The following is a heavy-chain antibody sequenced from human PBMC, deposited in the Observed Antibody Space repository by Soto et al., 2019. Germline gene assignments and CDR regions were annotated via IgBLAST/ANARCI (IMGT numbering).Heavy chain of an antibody. J-gene: IGHJ4*02. CDR3: ARAYGGYADY. D-gene: IGHD5-12*01. CDR1: GGSISSYY. Sequence: PSETLSLTCTVSGGSISSYYWSWIRQPPGKGLEWIGYIYYSGSTNYNPSLKSRVTISVDTSKNQFSLKLSSVTAADTAVYYCARAYGGYADYWGPGTLATVSS. V-gene: IGHV4-59*01. CDR2: IYYSGST.